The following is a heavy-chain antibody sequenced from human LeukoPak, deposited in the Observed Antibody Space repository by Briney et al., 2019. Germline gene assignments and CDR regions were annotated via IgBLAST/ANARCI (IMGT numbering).Heavy chain of an antibody. J-gene: IGHJ6*03. Sequence: ASVKVSCKASGYTFTSYDINWVRQATGQGLEWMGWMNPNSGNTGYAQKFQGRVTMTRNTSISTAHMELSSLRSEDTAVYYCARGNKYDILTGYWYGAYYMDVWGKGTTVTISS. V-gene: IGHV1-8*01. D-gene: IGHD3-9*01. CDR1: GYTFTSYD. CDR2: MNPNSGNT. CDR3: ARGNKYDILTGYWYGAYYMDV.